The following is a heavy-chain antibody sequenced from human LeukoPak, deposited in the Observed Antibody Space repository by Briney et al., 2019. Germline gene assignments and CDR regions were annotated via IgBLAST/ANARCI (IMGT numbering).Heavy chain of an antibody. CDR2: ISYDGSNK. V-gene: IGHV3-30*18. CDR1: GFTFSSYG. J-gene: IGHJ6*04. CDR3: AKDLDITRDYGDYHYYYYGMDV. D-gene: IGHD4-17*01. Sequence: GSLRLSCAASGFTFSSYGMHWVRQAPGTGLEWVAVISYDGSNKYYADSVKGRFTISRDNSRNTLYLQMNSLRAEDTAVYYCAKDLDITRDYGDYHYYYYGMDVWGKGTTVTVSS.